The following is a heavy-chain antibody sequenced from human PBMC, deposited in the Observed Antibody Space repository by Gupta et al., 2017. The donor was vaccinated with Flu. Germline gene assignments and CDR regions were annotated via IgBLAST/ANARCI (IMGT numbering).Heavy chain of an antibody. CDR3: VKDMSSSWYQRDGMDV. CDR1: GFRFEEYA. Sequence: VQLVESGGGLVQPGRSLRLSCAASGFRFEEYAMHWVRQVPGKGLEWVTGISWKSGSIGYADYVKGRFTISRDNAKKSLHLEMNSLRVEDTALYYCVKDMSSSWYQRDGMDVWGQGTTVIVSS. D-gene: IGHD6-13*01. CDR2: ISWKSGSI. V-gene: IGHV3-9*01. J-gene: IGHJ6*02.